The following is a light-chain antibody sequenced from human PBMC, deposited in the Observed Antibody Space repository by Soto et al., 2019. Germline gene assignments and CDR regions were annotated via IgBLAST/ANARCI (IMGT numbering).Light chain of an antibody. Sequence: EILLTQSPCTLSLSPGERATLSCRASQSVSSNLAWYQQKPGQAPRLLIYGASTRATGIPARFSGSGSGTEFTLTISSLQSEDFEVYYCQQYNNWPITFGQGTRLEIK. V-gene: IGKV3-15*01. CDR2: GAS. CDR3: QQYNNWPIT. CDR1: QSVSSN. J-gene: IGKJ5*01.